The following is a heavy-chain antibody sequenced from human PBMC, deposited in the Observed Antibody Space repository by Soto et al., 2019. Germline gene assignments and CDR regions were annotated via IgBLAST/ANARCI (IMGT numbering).Heavy chain of an antibody. CDR1: GFTVSSNY. D-gene: IGHD2-2*01. CDR2: ISSSSSYI. V-gene: IGHV3-21*01. Sequence: SGGSLRLSCAASGFTVSSNYMSWVRQAPGKGLEWVSSISSSSSYIYYADSVKGRFTISRDNAKSSLYLQMNSLRAEDTAVYYCARDQLVVVPAATGPTYYYYYMDVWGKGTTVTVSS. J-gene: IGHJ6*03. CDR3: ARDQLVVVPAATGPTYYYYYMDV.